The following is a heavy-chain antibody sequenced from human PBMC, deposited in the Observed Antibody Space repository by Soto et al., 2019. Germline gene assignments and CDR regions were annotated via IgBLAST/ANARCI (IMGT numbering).Heavy chain of an antibody. CDR1: GFTFSYYW. CDR2: IHSDGSST. D-gene: IGHD1-26*01. CDR3: ARGDRGAFDL. V-gene: IGHV3-74*01. Sequence: EVQLVESGGGLVRPGGSLRLSCAASGFTFSYYWMHWVRQAPGKGLVWVSRIHSDGSSTTYADFVKGRFIISRDNARNTVDLQMKSVRVEDTALYYCARGDRGAFDLWGQGTVVTVSS. J-gene: IGHJ3*01.